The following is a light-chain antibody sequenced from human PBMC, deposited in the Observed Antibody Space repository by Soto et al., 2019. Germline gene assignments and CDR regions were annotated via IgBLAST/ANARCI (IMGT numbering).Light chain of an antibody. J-gene: IGKJ2*01. CDR1: QSLSSY. CDR2: GAS. V-gene: IGKV3-20*01. CDR3: RQYGSSPSYT. Sequence: EIVLTQSPGTLSLSPGERATLSCRASQSLSSYLAWYQQKPGQAPRLLIYGASSRATGIPDRFSGSGSGTDFTLTISRLEPEDFAVYYCRQYGSSPSYTFGGGTKLEIK.